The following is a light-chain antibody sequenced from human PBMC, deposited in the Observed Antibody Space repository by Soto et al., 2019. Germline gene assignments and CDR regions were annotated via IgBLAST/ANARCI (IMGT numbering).Light chain of an antibody. CDR1: QSISSW. CDR2: DAS. V-gene: IGKV1-5*01. J-gene: IGKJ3*01. CDR3: QQANSFPL. Sequence: DIQMTQSPSTLSASVGDRVTITCRASQSISSWLAWYQQKPGKAPKLLIYDASSLESGVPSRSSGSGSGTEFTLTISSLQPDDFATYYCQQANSFPLFGPGTKVDIK.